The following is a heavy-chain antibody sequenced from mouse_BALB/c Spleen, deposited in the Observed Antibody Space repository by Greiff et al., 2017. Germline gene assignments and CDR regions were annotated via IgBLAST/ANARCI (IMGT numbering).Heavy chain of an antibody. Sequence: DVKLVESGPGLVKPSQSLSLTCTVTGYSITSDYAWNWIRQFPGNKLEWMGYISYSGSTSYNPSLKSRISITRDTSKNQFFLQLNSVTTEDTATYYCASRWSAWFAYWGQGTLVTVSA. D-gene: IGHD2-3*01. CDR3: ASRWSAWFAY. CDR1: GYSITSDYA. CDR2: ISYSGST. J-gene: IGHJ3*01. V-gene: IGHV3-2*02.